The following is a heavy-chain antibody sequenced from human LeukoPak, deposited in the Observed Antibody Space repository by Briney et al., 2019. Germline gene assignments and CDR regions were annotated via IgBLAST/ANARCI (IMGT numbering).Heavy chain of an antibody. CDR3: ARTLIEYSVSSCYFDY. V-gene: IGHV3-48*03. Sequence: GGSLRLSCAASGFTFSSYEMNWVRQAPGKGLEWVSYISSSGSTIYYADSVKGRFTISRDNAKNPLYLQMNSLRAEDTAVYYCARTLIEYSVSSCYFDYWGQGTLVTVSS. D-gene: IGHD6-6*01. CDR1: GFTFSSYE. CDR2: ISSSGSTI. J-gene: IGHJ4*02.